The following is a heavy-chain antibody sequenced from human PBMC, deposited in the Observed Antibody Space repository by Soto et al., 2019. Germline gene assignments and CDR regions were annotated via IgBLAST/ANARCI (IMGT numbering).Heavy chain of an antibody. J-gene: IGHJ6*01. D-gene: IGHD6-6*01. CDR1: GGSMNDYY. Sequence: QVQLQESGPGLVKPSETLSLTCTVSGGSMNDYYWSWIRQPAGKGLEWIGRIFTSGNTNYNPSLRSRLTMTVDTSTNQVSLRLTSVTAADTAVYAGGSGRLVSRSYGLDVW. CDR3: GSGRLVSRSYGLDV. CDR2: IFTSGNT. V-gene: IGHV4-4*07.